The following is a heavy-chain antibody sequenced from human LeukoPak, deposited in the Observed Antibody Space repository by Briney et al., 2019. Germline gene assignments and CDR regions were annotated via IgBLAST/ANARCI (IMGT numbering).Heavy chain of an antibody. D-gene: IGHD3-10*01. CDR3: AGNYYGSGSYPDY. J-gene: IGHJ4*02. CDR2: IIPIFGTA. V-gene: IGHV1-69*13. Sequence: ASVHVSCKASGGTFISYAIRWVRQAPGQGLEWMGGIIPIFGTANYAQKFQGRVTITADESTITAYMELSSLRSEDTAVYYCAGNYYGSGSYPDYWGQGTLVTVSS. CDR1: GGTFISYA.